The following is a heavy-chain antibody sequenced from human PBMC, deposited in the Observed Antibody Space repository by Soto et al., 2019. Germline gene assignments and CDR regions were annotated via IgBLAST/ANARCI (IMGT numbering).Heavy chain of an antibody. V-gene: IGHV1-2*02. CDR2: INPDSGGT. CDR1: GYMFTGYY. D-gene: IGHD3-22*01. Sequence: ASVKVSCKASGYMFTGYYMHWVRQAPGQGLEWMGWINPDSGGTNYQQKFQGRVTMTRDASISTAYLELSSLRSDDTAYSYDSSYWGQGTLVTVSS. CDR3: SSY. J-gene: IGHJ4*02.